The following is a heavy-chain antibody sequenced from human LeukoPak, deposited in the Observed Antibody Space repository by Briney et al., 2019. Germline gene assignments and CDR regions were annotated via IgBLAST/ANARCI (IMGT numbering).Heavy chain of an antibody. D-gene: IGHD3-22*01. V-gene: IGHV4-31*03. CDR3: ASTPMYYYDSSGS. CDR1: GGSISSGGYY. Sequence: SETLSLTCTVSGGSISSGGYYWSWIRQHSVKGLEWSGDIYYSGSTYYNPSLNRRVTISVDTSKHQFSLKLSSVTAADTAVYYCASTPMYYYDSSGSWGQGTLVTVSS. CDR2: IYYSGST. J-gene: IGHJ4*02.